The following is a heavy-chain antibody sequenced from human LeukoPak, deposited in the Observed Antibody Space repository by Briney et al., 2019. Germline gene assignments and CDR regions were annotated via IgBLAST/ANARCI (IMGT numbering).Heavy chain of an antibody. CDR2: ISSSSSYT. CDR1: GFTFSDYY. Sequence: GGSLRLSCAASGFTFSDYYMSWIRQAPGKGLEWVSYISSSSSYTNYADSVKGRFTISRDNAKNSLYLQMNSLRAEDTAVYYCAISNNWNARDYWGQGTLVTVSS. V-gene: IGHV3-11*06. J-gene: IGHJ4*02. CDR3: AISNNWNARDY. D-gene: IGHD1-20*01.